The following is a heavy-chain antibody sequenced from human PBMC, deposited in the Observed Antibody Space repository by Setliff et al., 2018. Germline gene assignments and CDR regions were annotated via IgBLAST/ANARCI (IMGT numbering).Heavy chain of an antibody. D-gene: IGHD2-21*01. V-gene: IGHV1-69*13. CDR3: VRGYCDGIGCPAPLYYFDS. Sequence: SVKVSCKASGGTFSSYAISWVRQAPGQGLEWMGGIIPIFGTANYAQKFQGRVTITADESTSTAYMELSSLRSEDTAVYYCVRGYCDGIGCPAPLYYFDSWGQGTLVTVSS. J-gene: IGHJ4*02. CDR2: IIPIFGTA. CDR1: GGTFSSYA.